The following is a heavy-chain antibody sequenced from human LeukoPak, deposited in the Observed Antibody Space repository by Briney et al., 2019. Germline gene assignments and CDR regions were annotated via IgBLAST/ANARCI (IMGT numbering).Heavy chain of an antibody. CDR3: ARSDYNDYRGLGF. D-gene: IGHD4-11*01. CDR2: IIPSSGST. Sequence: ATVKVSCKASGYAFTSYHIHWMRQAPGQGLGWMGIIIPSSGSTTYAQKFQGRVTMTRDTSTSTVYMELSSLTSDDTAVYFCARSDYNDYRGLGFWGQGTLVTVSS. CDR1: GYAFTSYH. V-gene: IGHV1-46*01. J-gene: IGHJ4*02.